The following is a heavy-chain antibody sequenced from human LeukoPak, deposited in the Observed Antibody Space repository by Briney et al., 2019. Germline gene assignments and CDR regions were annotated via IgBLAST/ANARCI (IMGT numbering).Heavy chain of an antibody. Sequence: GGSLRLSCAASGFTVSSNYMSWVRQAPGKGLEWVSVIYSGGSTYYADSMKGRFTISRDNSKNTLYLQMNSLRAEDTAVYYCARIPTGYFDYWGQGTLVTVSS. CDR2: IYSGGST. J-gene: IGHJ4*02. V-gene: IGHV3-66*01. CDR3: ARIPTGYFDY. CDR1: GFTVSSNY. D-gene: IGHD3-9*01.